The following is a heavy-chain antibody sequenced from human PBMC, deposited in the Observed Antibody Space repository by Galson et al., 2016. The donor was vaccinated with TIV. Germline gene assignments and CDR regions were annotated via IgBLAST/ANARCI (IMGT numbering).Heavy chain of an antibody. Sequence: LRLSCAASGFSFTNAWMSWVRQAPGKGLECVGRIKSLAHGGTTEYAAPVKGRFTMSRDDSKDTLYLQMDSLKTEDTAVYYCTTFPVPSYGTTLLDYWGQGARVSVSA. D-gene: IGHD1-7*01. CDR3: TTFPVPSYGTTLLDY. J-gene: IGHJ4*02. CDR1: GFSFTNAW. V-gene: IGHV3-15*01. CDR2: IKSLAHGGTT.